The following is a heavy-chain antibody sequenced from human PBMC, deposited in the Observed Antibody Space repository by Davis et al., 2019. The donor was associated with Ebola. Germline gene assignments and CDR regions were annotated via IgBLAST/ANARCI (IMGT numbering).Heavy chain of an antibody. CDR2: IIPIFGTA. Sequence: SVKVSCKASGGTFSSYAISWVRQAPGQGLEWMGGIIPIFGTANYAQKFQGRVTITADESTSTAYMELSSLRSEDTAVYYYARGSYDFWSGYPHYGMDVWGQGTTVTVSS. J-gene: IGHJ6*02. CDR1: GGTFSSYA. CDR3: ARGSYDFWSGYPHYGMDV. V-gene: IGHV1-69*13. D-gene: IGHD3-3*01.